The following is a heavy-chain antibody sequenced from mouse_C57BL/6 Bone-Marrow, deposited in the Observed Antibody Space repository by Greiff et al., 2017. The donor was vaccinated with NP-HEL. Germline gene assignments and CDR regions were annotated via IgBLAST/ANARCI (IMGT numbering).Heavy chain of an antibody. CDR1: GFSLTSYG. CDR3: ARNPSHYYGSSHWYFDV. Sequence: VQLKESGPGLVQPSQSPSITCTVSGFSLTSYGVHWVRQSPGKGLEWLGVIWSGGSTDYNAAFISRLSISKDNSKSQVFFKMNSLQADDTAIYYCARNPSHYYGSSHWYFDVWGTGTTVTVSS. D-gene: IGHD1-1*01. J-gene: IGHJ1*03. CDR2: IWSGGST. V-gene: IGHV2-2*01.